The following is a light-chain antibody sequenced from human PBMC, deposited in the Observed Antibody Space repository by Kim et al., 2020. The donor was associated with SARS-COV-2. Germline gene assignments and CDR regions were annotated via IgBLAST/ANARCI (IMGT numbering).Light chain of an antibody. J-gene: IGKJ1*01. CDR1: QSVSSI. CDR3: QQYNNWPGT. Sequence: EIVMTQSPATLSLSPGERATLSCRASQSVSSILAWYQQKPGQAPRLLINGASTRATGIPARFSGSGSGTDFTLTISSLQSEDFAVYYCQQYNNWPGTFGQGTKVDIK. CDR2: GAS. V-gene: IGKV3-15*01.